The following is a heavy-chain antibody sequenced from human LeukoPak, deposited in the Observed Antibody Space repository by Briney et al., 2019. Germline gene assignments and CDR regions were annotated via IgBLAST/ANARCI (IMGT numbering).Heavy chain of an antibody. V-gene: IGHV4-4*07. J-gene: IGHJ5*02. CDR2: IYASGGT. Sequence: SETLSLTCTVSGGSISSYYWSWIRQPAGKGLEWIGRIYASGGTNYNPSLKSRLTISVDKSKNQFSLRLSFVTAADTAVYYCARSVGYCSSASCYVNWFDPWGQGTLVTVSS. D-gene: IGHD2-2*01. CDR3: ARSVGYCSSASCYVNWFDP. CDR1: GGSISSYY.